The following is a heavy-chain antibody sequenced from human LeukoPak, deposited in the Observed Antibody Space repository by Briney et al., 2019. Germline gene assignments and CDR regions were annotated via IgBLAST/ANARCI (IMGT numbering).Heavy chain of an antibody. CDR1: GGPFSGYY. V-gene: IGHV4-34*01. D-gene: IGHD3-9*01. Sequence: SETLSLTCAVYGGPFSGYYWSWIRQPPGKGLEWIGEINHSGSTNYNPSLKSRVTISVDTSKNQFSLKLSSVTAADTAVYYCARSSITYYDILTGYYRWFDPWGQGTLVTVSS. CDR3: ARSSITYYDILTGYYRWFDP. J-gene: IGHJ5*02. CDR2: INHSGST.